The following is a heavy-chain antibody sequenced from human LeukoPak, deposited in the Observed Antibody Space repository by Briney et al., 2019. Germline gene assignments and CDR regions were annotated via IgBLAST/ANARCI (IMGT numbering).Heavy chain of an antibody. CDR1: GGSISGYF. J-gene: IGHJ5*02. CDR2: INYSGNS. V-gene: IGHV4-59*08. CDR3: ARHPHLLNCFDP. Sequence: SETLSLTCTVAGGSISGYFWSWIRQPPGKGLEWIAYINYSGNSNYNPSLKSRVTISLDTSKNHFSLKLTSVTAADTAVYYCARHPHLLNCFDPWGHGTLVTVSS.